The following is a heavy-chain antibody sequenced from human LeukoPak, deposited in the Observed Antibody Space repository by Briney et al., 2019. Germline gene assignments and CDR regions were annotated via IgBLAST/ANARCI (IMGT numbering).Heavy chain of an antibody. CDR2: IIPIFGTA. J-gene: IGHJ3*02. V-gene: IGHV1-69*13. CDR1: GGTFSSYA. Sequence: GASVKVSCKASGGTFSSYAISWVRQAPGQGLEWMGGIIPIFGTANYAQKFQGRVTITADEPTSTAYMELSSLRSEDTAVYYCARGHREWALGVSYSGDAFDIWGQGTMVAVSS. CDR3: ARGHREWALGVSYSGDAFDI. D-gene: IGHD1-26*01.